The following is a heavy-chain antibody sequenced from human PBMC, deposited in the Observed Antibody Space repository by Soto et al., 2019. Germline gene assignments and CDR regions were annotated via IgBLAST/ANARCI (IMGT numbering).Heavy chain of an antibody. Sequence: EVQLVESGGGLVQPGGSLRLSCAASGFTFSSYAMYWVRQAPGKGLEYVSAITSNGVSTYYANSVKGRFTISRDNSKNTLYLQMGSLRAEDMAVYFCARVKSGDYYVDYWGQGTLVTVSS. J-gene: IGHJ4*02. CDR3: ARVKSGDYYVDY. CDR1: GFTFSSYA. D-gene: IGHD1-26*01. CDR2: ITSNGVST. V-gene: IGHV3-64*01.